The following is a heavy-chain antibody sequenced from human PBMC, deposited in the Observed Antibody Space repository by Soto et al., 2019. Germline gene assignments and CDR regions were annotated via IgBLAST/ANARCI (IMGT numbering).Heavy chain of an antibody. CDR1: GFSLSTNGVG. CDR2: IYWDNDK. J-gene: IGHJ4*02. V-gene: IGHV2-5*02. D-gene: IGHD6-25*01. Sequence: QITLKESGPTLVQPTQTLTLTCTFSGFSLSTNGVGVGWIRQPPGKAPECLALIYWDNDKRYSPSLKSRLSVSKATSKNQVVLTMTNMDRADTGTYYCAHRLCDSSCYWDVGFFASWGQGALVTVSS. CDR3: AHRLCDSSCYWDVGFFAS.